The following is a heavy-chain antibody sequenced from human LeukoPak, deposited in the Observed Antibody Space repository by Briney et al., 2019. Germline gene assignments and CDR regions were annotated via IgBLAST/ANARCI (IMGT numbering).Heavy chain of an antibody. V-gene: IGHV1-69*13. CDR3: ARDYYDFWSGYYEELDY. CDR1: GGTFSSYA. J-gene: IGHJ4*02. D-gene: IGHD3-3*01. Sequence: SVKVSCKASGGTFSSYAISWVRQAPGQGLEWMGGIIPIFGTANYAQKFQGRVTITADESTSTAYMELSSLRSEDTAVYYCARDYYDFWSGYYEELDYWGQGTLVTVSS. CDR2: IIPIFGTA.